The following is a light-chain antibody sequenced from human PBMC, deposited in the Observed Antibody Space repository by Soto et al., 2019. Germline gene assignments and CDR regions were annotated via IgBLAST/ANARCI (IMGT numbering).Light chain of an antibody. CDR1: NIGSKR. Sequence: SYELTQPPSVSVAPEKKARITCGGNNIGSKRVHWYRQKPGQAPVLVIYYDSDRPSGIPERFSGSNSGNTATLTISRVEAGDEADYYCQVWDISTDHYVFGTGTK. J-gene: IGLJ1*01. CDR3: QVWDISTDHYV. CDR2: YDS. V-gene: IGLV3-21*04.